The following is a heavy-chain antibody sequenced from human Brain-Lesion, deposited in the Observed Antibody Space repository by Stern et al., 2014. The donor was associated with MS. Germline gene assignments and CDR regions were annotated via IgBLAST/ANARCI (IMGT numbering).Heavy chain of an antibody. J-gene: IGHJ6*02. CDR1: GFTFSSYT. CDR2: INRGSDYI. V-gene: IGHV3-21*01. CDR3: ARVETPLADFYYYYGMDV. D-gene: IGHD5-18*01. Sequence: EVHLVESGGGLVKPGGSLRLSCAASGFTFSSYTMNWVRQAPGKGLEWVSSINRGSDYIYYADSVKGRFPISRDNAKNSLYLQMNSLRAEDTALYYCARVETPLADFYYYYGMDVWGQGTTVTVSS.